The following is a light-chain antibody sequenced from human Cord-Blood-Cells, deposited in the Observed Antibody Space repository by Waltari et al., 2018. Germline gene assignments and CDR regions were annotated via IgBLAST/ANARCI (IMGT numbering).Light chain of an antibody. V-gene: IGKV2-28*01. CDR1: QSLLHSNGYNY. CDR3: MQALQTPYT. Sequence: DMVMTQSQLSLPVTPGEPASISSSPSQSLLHSNGYNYLDWYLQKPGQSPQLLIYLGSNRASGVPDRFSGSGSGTDFTLKISRVEAEDVGVYYCMQALQTPYTFGQGTKLEIK. J-gene: IGKJ2*01. CDR2: LGS.